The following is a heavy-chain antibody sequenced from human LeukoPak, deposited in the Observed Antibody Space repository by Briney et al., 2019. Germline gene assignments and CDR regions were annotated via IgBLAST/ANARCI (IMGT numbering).Heavy chain of an antibody. CDR1: GYTFTSYY. D-gene: IGHD6-13*01. V-gene: IGHV1-46*01. Sequence: ASVKVSCKASGYTFTSYYMHWVRQAPGQGLEWVGIINPSGGSTSYAQKFQGRVTMTRDTSTSTVYMELSSLRSEDTAVYYCARDASIAAAGGATYLDYWGQGTLVTVSS. J-gene: IGHJ4*02. CDR2: INPSGGST. CDR3: ARDASIAAAGGATYLDY.